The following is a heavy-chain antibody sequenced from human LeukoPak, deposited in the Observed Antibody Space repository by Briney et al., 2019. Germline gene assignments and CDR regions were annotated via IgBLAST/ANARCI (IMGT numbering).Heavy chain of an antibody. Sequence: PSETQSLTCTVSVYSLSSGYQWGWNRQPPGKGLEWIGSIYHSGSTYYNPSLKSRVTISVDTSKNQFSLKLSSVTAADTAVYYCARDPVPSGYLPDYGGEGTLVTVSS. V-gene: IGHV4-38-2*02. D-gene: IGHD5-12*01. CDR3: ARDPVPSGYLPDY. CDR2: IYHSGST. J-gene: IGHJ4*02. CDR1: VYSLSSGYQ.